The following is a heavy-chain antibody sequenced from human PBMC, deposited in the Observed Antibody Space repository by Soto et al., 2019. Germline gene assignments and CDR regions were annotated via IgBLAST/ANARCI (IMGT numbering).Heavy chain of an antibody. Sequence: QVQLVQSGAEVKKPGASVKVSCKASGYTFTSYYMHWVRQAPGQGLEWMGIINPSGGSTSYAQKFQGRVTMTRDTYTSTVYMELSSLRSEDTAVYYCARSALQVPAAPGWFDPWGQGTLVTVSS. V-gene: IGHV1-46*01. J-gene: IGHJ5*02. CDR1: GYTFTSYY. CDR3: ARSALQVPAAPGWFDP. CDR2: INPSGGST. D-gene: IGHD2-2*01.